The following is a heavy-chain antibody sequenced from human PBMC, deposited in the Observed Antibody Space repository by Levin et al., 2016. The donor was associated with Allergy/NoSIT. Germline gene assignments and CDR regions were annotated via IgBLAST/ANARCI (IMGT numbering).Heavy chain of an antibody. CDR3: ATISSNSWYRGRVDNWFDS. J-gene: IGHJ5*01. D-gene: IGHD6-13*01. V-gene: IGHV3-11*06. CDR2: ISSVSNFA. Sequence: WIRQPPGKGLEWVSYISSVSNFADYADSVKGRFVISRDNAKNSLFLQMNSLRADDTAVYYCATISSNSWYRGRVDNWFDSWGQGTLVTVSS.